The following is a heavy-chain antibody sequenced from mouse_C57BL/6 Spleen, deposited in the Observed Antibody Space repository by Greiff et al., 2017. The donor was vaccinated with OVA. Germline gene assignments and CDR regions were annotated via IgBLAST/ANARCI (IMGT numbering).Heavy chain of an antibody. J-gene: IGHJ2*01. Sequence: DVKLVESGGGLVKPGGSLKLSCAASGFTFSSYTMSWVRQTPEKRLEWVATISGGGGNTYYPDSVKGRFTISRDNAKNTLYLQMSSLRSEDTALYYCARHDSSGYVGAFDYWGQGTTLTVSS. CDR3: ARHDSSGYVGAFDY. CDR2: ISGGGGNT. D-gene: IGHD3-2*02. CDR1: GFTFSSYT. V-gene: IGHV5-9*01.